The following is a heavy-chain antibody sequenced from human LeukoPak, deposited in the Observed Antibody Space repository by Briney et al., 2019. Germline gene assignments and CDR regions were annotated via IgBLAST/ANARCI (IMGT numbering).Heavy chain of an antibody. V-gene: IGHV3-7*01. CDR2: IKQDGSQK. D-gene: IGHD6-6*01. CDR3: ARESFAARWD. J-gene: IGHJ4*02. Sequence: PGGSLRLSCAASGFTFRNYGMSWVRQAPGKGLEWVANIKQDGSQKYYVDSVKGRFTISRENANNLLYLQLNSLRAEDTAVYYCARESFAARWDWGQGTLVTVSS. CDR1: GFTFRNYG.